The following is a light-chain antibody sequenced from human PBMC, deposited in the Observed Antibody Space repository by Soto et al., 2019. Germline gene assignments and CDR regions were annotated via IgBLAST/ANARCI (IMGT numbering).Light chain of an antibody. CDR3: QQYGSSPLT. Sequence: EFVLTQSPATLSLSPGERATLSCGAGQSVNRYLAWYQQKPGQAPRLLIYGASSRATGIPDRFSGSGSGTDFTLTISRLEPEDFAVYYCQQYGSSPLTFGGGTKVDIK. CDR2: GAS. J-gene: IGKJ4*01. CDR1: QSVNRY. V-gene: IGKV3-20*01.